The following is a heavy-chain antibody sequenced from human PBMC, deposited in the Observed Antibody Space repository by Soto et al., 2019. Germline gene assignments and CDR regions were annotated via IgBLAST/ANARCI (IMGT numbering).Heavy chain of an antibody. V-gene: IGHV1-18*01. CDR1: GYTFTSYG. Sequence: QVQLVQSGAEVKKPGASVKVSCKASGYTFTSYGISWVRQAPGQGLEWMGWISAYNGNTNYAQKLQGRVTMTTDTTTSTAYMELRSRRSDDTAVYYCARTVGDSSSWYNQEFDYWGQGTLVTVSS. CDR3: ARTVGDSSSWYNQEFDY. D-gene: IGHD6-13*01. CDR2: ISAYNGNT. J-gene: IGHJ4*02.